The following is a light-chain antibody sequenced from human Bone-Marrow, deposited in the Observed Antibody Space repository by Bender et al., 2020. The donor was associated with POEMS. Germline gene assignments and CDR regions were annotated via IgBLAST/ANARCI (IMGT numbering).Light chain of an antibody. CDR3: QTLATGAPVV. J-gene: IGLJ2*01. V-gene: IGLV4-69*01. Sequence: QLVLTQSPSASASLGASVKLTCTLTSGHNSYAIAWHQQRPGRGLRFLMKVNSDGRHAKGDGIPDRFSGSSSGAERYLTISSLQSEDEADYYCQTLATGAPVVFGGGTKVTVV. CDR1: SGHNSYA. CDR2: VNSDGRH.